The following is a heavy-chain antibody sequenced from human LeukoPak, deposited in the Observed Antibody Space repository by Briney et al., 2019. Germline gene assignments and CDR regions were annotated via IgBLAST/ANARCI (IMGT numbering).Heavy chain of an antibody. V-gene: IGHV1-46*01. D-gene: IGHD3-10*01. J-gene: IGHJ6*03. CDR1: GYTFTSYY. CDR3: ARAIGYGSGSYYSNYYYYMDV. Sequence: ASVKVSCKASGYTFTSYYMHWVRQAPGQGLEWMGIINPSGGSTSYAQKFQGRVTMTRDTSTSTVYMELSSLRSEDTAVYYCARAIGYGSGSYYSNYYYYMDVWGKGTTVTISS. CDR2: INPSGGST.